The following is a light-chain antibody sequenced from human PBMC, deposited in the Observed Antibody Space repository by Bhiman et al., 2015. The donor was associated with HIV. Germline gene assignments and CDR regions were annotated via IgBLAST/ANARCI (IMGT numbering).Light chain of an antibody. J-gene: IGLJ1*01. CDR1: SSDVGDYNY. V-gene: IGLV2-14*01. Sequence: QSALTQPASVSGSPGQSITISCTGTSSDVGDYNYVSWYQQHPGKAPKVMIYDVSKRPSGVSNRFSGSKSGNTASLTISGLQAEDEADYYCTSYTISSLYVFGTGTKVTVL. CDR3: TSYTISSLYV. CDR2: DVS.